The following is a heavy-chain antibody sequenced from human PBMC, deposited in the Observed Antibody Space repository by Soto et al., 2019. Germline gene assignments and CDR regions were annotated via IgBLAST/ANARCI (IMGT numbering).Heavy chain of an antibody. CDR1: GGSITSANW. J-gene: IGHJ5*02. Sequence: SETLSLTCAVSGGSITSANWWTWVRQPPGGGLEWIGEISQRGIPNYKASLKSRVTMSVDKTKNDVSLKLTSVTAADTAVYYCARVLRGWFDPWGQGTPVTVSS. V-gene: IGHV4-4*02. CDR2: ISQRGIP. CDR3: ARVLRGWFDP.